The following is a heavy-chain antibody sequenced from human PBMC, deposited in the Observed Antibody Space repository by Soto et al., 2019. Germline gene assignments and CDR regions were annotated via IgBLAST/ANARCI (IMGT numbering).Heavy chain of an antibody. D-gene: IGHD6-19*01. CDR3: ATVYSSALGDAFDI. CDR1: GYTFTSYD. Sequence: ASVKVSCKASGYTFTSYDINWVRQATGQGLEWMGWMNPNSGKTGYAQRFQGRVTITKNTSISTAYMELSSLRSEDTAVYYCATVYSSALGDAFDIWGQGTMVTVSS. J-gene: IGHJ3*02. V-gene: IGHV1-8*01. CDR2: MNPNSGKT.